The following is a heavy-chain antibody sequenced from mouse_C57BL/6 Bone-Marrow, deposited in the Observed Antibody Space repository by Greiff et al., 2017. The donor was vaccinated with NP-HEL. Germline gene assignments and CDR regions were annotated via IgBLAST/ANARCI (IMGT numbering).Heavy chain of an antibody. CDR3: ARKEGSIYYDGSSYVENAMDY. D-gene: IGHD1-1*01. J-gene: IGHJ4*01. CDR2: IWRGGST. Sequence: VKLQESGPGLVQPSPSLSITCTVSGFSFTSYGVHWVRQSPGKGLEWLGVIWRGGSTDYNAPFISRLGISKDNSKSHVFFKMNSLQADDTAIYYCARKEGSIYYDGSSYVENAMDYWGQGTSVTVSS. V-gene: IGHV2-2*01. CDR1: GFSFTSYG.